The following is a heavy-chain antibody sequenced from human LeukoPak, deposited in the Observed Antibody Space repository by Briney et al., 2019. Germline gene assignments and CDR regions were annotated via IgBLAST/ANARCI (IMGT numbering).Heavy chain of an antibody. CDR1: GDSISMHY. D-gene: IGHD3-10*01. J-gene: IGHJ4*02. CDR2: IFANGAT. CDR3: ARSFRVSMIREEYHFDY. V-gene: IGHV4-4*07. Sequence: SETLSLTCSVSGDSISMHYWSWLRQPAGKGLEWIGRIFANGATNFNPSLKSRVTMSVDTSKNQFSLKLNSVTAADTAVYYCARSFRVSMIREEYHFDYWGQGILVIVSS.